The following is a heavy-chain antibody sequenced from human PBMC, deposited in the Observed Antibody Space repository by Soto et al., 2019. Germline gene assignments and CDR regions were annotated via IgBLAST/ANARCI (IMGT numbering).Heavy chain of an antibody. CDR1: GYPFSNYG. CDR3: ARVLRGLTIFGVAHPGHY. J-gene: IGHJ4*02. D-gene: IGHD3-3*01. CDR2: INPGNGNT. V-gene: IGHV1-3*01. Sequence: GASVKVSCKASGYPFSNYGIHWVRQAPGQRLEWMGWINPGNGNTRYSRKFQGRVTITGDHSANTAYMEVSSLKSEDTAVYYCARVLRGLTIFGVAHPGHYRGQGTRVTVSS.